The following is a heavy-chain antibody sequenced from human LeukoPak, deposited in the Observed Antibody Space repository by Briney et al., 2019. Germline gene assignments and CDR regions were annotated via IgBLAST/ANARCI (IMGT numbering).Heavy chain of an antibody. CDR2: ISGSGGST. CDR1: GFTFSSYA. Sequence: GGSLRLSCAASGFTFSSYAMNWVRQAPGKGLEWVSDISGSGGSTYHADSVKGRFTISGDNSKNTLYLQMNSLRAEDTAVYYCAKGNVYGGNGMDVWGQGTTVTVSS. J-gene: IGHJ6*02. V-gene: IGHV3-23*01. CDR3: AKGNVYGGNGMDV. D-gene: IGHD4/OR15-4a*01.